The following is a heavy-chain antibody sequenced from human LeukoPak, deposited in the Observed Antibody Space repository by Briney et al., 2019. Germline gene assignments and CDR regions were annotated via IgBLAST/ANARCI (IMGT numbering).Heavy chain of an antibody. CDR3: ARGGSWFAP. V-gene: IGHV3-7*01. J-gene: IGHJ5*02. CDR2: IKEDGSEK. Sequence: GGSLRLSCVASGFTFSVYWMSWVRQAPGKGLEWVANIKEDGSEKYYVDSVKGRFTISRDNAKNSLYLQMSSLRAEDTAVYYCARGGSWFAPWGQRTLVTVSS. D-gene: IGHD3-10*01. CDR1: GFTFSVYW.